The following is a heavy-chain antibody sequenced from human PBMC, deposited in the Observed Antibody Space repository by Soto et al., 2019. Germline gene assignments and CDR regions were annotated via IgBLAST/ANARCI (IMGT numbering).Heavy chain of an antibody. Sequence: SETLSLTCTVSGGSISSYYWSWIRQPPGKGLEWIGYIYYSGSTNYNPSLKSRVTTSVDTSKNQFSLKLSSVTAADTAVYYCARKRGYSLDYWGQGTLVTVSS. J-gene: IGHJ4*02. CDR1: GGSISSYY. V-gene: IGHV4-59*01. CDR3: ARKRGYSLDY. CDR2: IYYSGST. D-gene: IGHD5-18*01.